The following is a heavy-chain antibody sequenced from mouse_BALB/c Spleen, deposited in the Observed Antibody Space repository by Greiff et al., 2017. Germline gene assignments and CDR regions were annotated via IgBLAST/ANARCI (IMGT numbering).Heavy chain of an antibody. D-gene: IGHD2-1*01. CDR3: ARWGNYDYFDY. V-gene: IGHV5-9-4*01. Sequence: EVKVEESGGGLVKPGGSLKLSCAASGFTFSSYAMSWVRQSPEKRLEWVAEISSGGSYTYYPDTVTGRFTISRDNAKNTLYLEMSSLRSEDTAMYYCARWGNYDYFDYWGQGTTLTVSS. J-gene: IGHJ2*01. CDR2: ISSGGSYT. CDR1: GFTFSSYA.